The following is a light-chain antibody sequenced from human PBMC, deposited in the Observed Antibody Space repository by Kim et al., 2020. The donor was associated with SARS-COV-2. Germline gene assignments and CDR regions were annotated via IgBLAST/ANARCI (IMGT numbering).Light chain of an antibody. CDR2: GNT. CDR3: QSFDNTLSPSWF. J-gene: IGLJ2*01. CDR1: TLGAHSD. V-gene: IGLV1-40*01. Sequence: APGQTVTTTCLTLGAHSDVHWYQHVPGRAPKLLIHGNTNRPSGVPDRFSGSKSASSASLAITGLQTVDEAIYFCQSFDNTLSPSWFFGGGTQLTVL.